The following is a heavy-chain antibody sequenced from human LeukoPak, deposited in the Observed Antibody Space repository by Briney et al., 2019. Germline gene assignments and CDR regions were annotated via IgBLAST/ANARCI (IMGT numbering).Heavy chain of an antibody. CDR2: IIPIFGTA. CDR3: ARNTQVRGVINLRYGMVV. J-gene: IGHJ6*04. D-gene: IGHD3-10*01. V-gene: IGHV1-69*06. Sequence: SVKVSCKASGGTFTSYAISWVRQAPGQGLEWMGGIIPIFGTANYAQKFQGRVTITADKSTSTAYMELSSLRSEDTAVYYCARNTQVRGVINLRYGMVVWGKGTTVTVSS. CDR1: GGTFTSYA.